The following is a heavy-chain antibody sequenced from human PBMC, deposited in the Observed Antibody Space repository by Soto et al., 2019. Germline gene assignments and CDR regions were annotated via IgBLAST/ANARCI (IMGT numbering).Heavy chain of an antibody. CDR2: IIPIFGTA. Sequence: ASVKVSCKASGGTFSSYAISWVRQAPGQGLEWMGGIIPIFGTANYAQKFQGRVTITADESTSTAYMELSSLRSEDTAVYYCASEISSGWPINWFDPWGQGTLVTVSS. J-gene: IGHJ5*02. CDR1: GGTFSSYA. CDR3: ASEISSGWPINWFDP. V-gene: IGHV1-69*13. D-gene: IGHD6-19*01.